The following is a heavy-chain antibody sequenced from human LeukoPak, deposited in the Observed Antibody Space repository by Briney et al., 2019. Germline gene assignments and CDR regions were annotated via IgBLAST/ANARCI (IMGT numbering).Heavy chain of an antibody. V-gene: IGHV1-3*01. CDR2: INAGNGNT. Sequence: GASVKVSCKASGYTFTSYAMHWVRQAPGQRFEWMGWINAGNGNTKYSQKFQGRVTITRDTSASTAYMELSSLRSEDTAVYYCARDQGEYCSGGSCYSAVAYYFDYWGQGTLVTVSS. J-gene: IGHJ4*02. CDR1: GYTFTSYA. D-gene: IGHD2-15*01. CDR3: ARDQGEYCSGGSCYSAVAYYFDY.